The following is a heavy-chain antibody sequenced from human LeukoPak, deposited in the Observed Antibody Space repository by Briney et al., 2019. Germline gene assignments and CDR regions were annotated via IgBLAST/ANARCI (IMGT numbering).Heavy chain of an antibody. V-gene: IGHV3-23*01. D-gene: IGHD6-25*01. CDR3: APDLRGSASSLDD. CDR2: ISGDGGNT. Sequence: GGSLRLSCVASGFTFSNYGMCWVRQAPGKGLEWVSLISGDGGNTYYPDSVQGRFTISRDNSKNTVYLQMNSLRAEDTALYYCAPDLRGSASSLDDWGQGTLVTVSS. CDR1: GFTFSNYG. J-gene: IGHJ4*02.